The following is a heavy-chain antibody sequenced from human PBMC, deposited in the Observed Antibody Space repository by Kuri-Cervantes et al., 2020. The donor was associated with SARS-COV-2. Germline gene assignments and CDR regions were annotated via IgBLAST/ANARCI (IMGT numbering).Heavy chain of an antibody. Sequence: GESLKISCAASGFTFSSYSMNWVRQAPGKGLEWVSSISSSSSYIYYADSVKGRFTISRDNAKNSLYLQMNSLRAEDMAVYYCARGRYDFWSGFFPPTLWGRGTLVTVSS. CDR2: ISSSSSYI. CDR3: ARGRYDFWSGFFPPTL. V-gene: IGHV3-21*01. D-gene: IGHD3-3*01. CDR1: GFTFSSYS. J-gene: IGHJ4*02.